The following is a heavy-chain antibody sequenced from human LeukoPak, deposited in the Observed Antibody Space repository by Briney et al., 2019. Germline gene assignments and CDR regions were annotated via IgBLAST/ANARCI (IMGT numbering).Heavy chain of an antibody. Sequence: GASVKVSCKASGYTFTSYGISWVRQAPGQGLEWMGGIIPIFGTANYAQKFQGRVTITTDESTSTAYMELSSLRSEDTAVYYCARVRGSSGWYFFGAFDIWGQGTMVTVSS. V-gene: IGHV1-69*05. CDR1: GYTFTSYG. D-gene: IGHD6-19*01. CDR3: ARVRGSSGWYFFGAFDI. CDR2: IIPIFGTA. J-gene: IGHJ3*02.